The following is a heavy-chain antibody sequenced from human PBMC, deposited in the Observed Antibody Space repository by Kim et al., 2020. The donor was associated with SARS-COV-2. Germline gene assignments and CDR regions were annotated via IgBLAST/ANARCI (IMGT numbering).Heavy chain of an antibody. CDR1: GGSISSGGYY. Sequence: TLSLTCTVSGGSISSGGYYWSWIRQHPGKGLEWIGYISDTGSTYHNPSLKSRVTISVDPSKNQFSLKLNSVTAADTAVYYCARDRRRGEFDPWGQGTLVTVSS. J-gene: IGHJ5*02. D-gene: IGHD2-21*01. CDR2: ISDTGST. V-gene: IGHV4-31*03. CDR3: ARDRRRGEFDP.